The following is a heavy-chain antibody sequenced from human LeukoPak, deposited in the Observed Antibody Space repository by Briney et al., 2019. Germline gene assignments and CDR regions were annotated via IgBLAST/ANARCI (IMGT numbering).Heavy chain of an antibody. CDR1: GYTFTGYY. J-gene: IGHJ4*02. CDR3: ARTAEASSGYSY. V-gene: IGHV1-2*02. D-gene: IGHD3-22*01. CDR2: INPNSGGT. Sequence: ASVKVSCKASGYTFTGYYMHWVRQAPGQGLEWMGWINPNSGGTNYAQKFQGRVTMTRDTSISTAYLQWSSLKASDTAIYYCARTAEASSGYSYWGQGTLVTVSS.